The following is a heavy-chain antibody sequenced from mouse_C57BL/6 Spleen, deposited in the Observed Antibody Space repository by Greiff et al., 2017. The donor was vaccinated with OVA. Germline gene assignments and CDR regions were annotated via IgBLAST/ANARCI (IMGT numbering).Heavy chain of an antibody. CDR2: ISYDGSN. D-gene: IGHD1-1*01. V-gene: IGHV3-6*01. Sequence: EVHLVESGPGLVKPSQSLSLTCSVTGYSITSGYYWNWIRQFPGNKLEWMGYISYDGSNNYNPSLKNRISITRDTSKNQFFLKLNSVTTEDTATYYCARGITTVYYAMDYWGQGTSVTVSS. CDR3: ARGITTVYYAMDY. CDR1: GYSITSGYY. J-gene: IGHJ4*01.